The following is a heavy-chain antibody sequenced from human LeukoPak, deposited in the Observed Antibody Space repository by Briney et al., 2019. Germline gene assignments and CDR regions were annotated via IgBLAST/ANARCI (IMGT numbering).Heavy chain of an antibody. Sequence: PGGSLRLSCAASGFPFHTSWITWVRQAPGKGLEWVANIKQDGSEKYYVDSVKGRFTISRDNAKNSLYLQMNRLRAEDSAMYYCARDTDGGFWGQGTLVTVSS. V-gene: IGHV3-7*01. CDR1: GFPFHTSW. CDR3: ARDTDGGF. CDR2: IKQDGSEK. D-gene: IGHD5-24*01. J-gene: IGHJ4*02.